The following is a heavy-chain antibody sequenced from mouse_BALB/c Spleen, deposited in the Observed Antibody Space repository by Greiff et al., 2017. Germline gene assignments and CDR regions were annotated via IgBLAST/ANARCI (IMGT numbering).Heavy chain of an antibody. Sequence: EVNVVESGGGLVQPGGSRKLSCAASGFTFSSFGMHWVRQAPEKGLEWVAYISSGSSTIYYADTVKGRFTISRDNPKNTLFLQMTSLRSEDTAMYYCAPYGSSPFAYWGQGTLVTVSA. J-gene: IGHJ3*01. D-gene: IGHD1-1*01. CDR1: GFTFSSFG. V-gene: IGHV5-17*02. CDR2: ISSGSSTI. CDR3: APYGSSPFAY.